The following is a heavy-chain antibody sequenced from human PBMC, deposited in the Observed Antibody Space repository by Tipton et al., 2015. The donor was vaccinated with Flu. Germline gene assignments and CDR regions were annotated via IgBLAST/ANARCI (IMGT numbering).Heavy chain of an antibody. CDR3: ARSYNSGAGSYYGY. J-gene: IGHJ4*02. V-gene: IGHV4-31*03. Sequence: TLSLTCTVSGGSISSGGYYWSWIRQHPGKGLEWIGYIYYSGSTYYNPSLKSRVTISVDTSKNQFSLKLSSVTAADTAVYYCARSYNSGAGSYYGYWGQGTLVTVSS. CDR2: IYYSGST. D-gene: IGHD3-10*01. CDR1: GGSISSGGYY.